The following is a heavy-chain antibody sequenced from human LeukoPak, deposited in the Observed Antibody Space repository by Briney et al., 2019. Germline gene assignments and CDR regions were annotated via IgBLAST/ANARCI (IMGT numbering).Heavy chain of an antibody. J-gene: IGHJ4*02. Sequence: GGSLRLSCAASGFTVSYNYMTWVRQAPGKGLEWVSILYSDGTTYYADSVKGRFAISRDNSNNTLSLQMNSLRAEDTAVYYCARLGAFGELIAAKQTDFWGQGTLVTVSS. D-gene: IGHD3-16*02. CDR3: ARLGAFGELIAAKQTDF. CDR2: LYSDGTT. V-gene: IGHV3-66*01. CDR1: GFTVSYNY.